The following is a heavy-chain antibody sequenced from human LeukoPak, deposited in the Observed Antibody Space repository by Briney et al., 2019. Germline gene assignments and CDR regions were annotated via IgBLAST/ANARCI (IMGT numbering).Heavy chain of an antibody. CDR3: ARDSGPGGWFDP. J-gene: IGHJ5*02. CDR1: GGSISSSSYY. D-gene: IGHD6-25*01. CDR2: IYYSGST. Sequence: SETLSLTCTVSGGSISSSSYYGGWIRQPPGKGLEWIGSIYYSGSTYYNPSLKSRVTISVDTSKNQFSLKLSSVTAADTAVYYCARDSGPGGWFDPWAQGTLVTVSS. V-gene: IGHV4-39*07.